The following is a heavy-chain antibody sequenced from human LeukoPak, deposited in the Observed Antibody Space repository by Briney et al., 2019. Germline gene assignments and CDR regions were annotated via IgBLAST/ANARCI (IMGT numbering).Heavy chain of an antibody. CDR2: ISSSGSTI. V-gene: IGHV3-11*01. Sequence: SLRLSCADSGLTFSDYYLNWIRQAPGKDLERVPYISSSGSTIYYADSAKGRFTISRDNAKNSLYLQMNSLRAVDTAVYYCAREGVAGYKYYFEYWGQGTLVTVSS. CDR3: AREGVAGYKYYFEY. CDR1: GLTFSDYY. J-gene: IGHJ4*02. D-gene: IGHD5-18*01.